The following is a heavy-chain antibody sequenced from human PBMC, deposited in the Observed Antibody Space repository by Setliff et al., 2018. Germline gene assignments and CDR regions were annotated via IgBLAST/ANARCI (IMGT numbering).Heavy chain of an antibody. CDR1: GGTFSSYA. CDR2: IIPIFGTA. CDR3: ARVALVVVIRNAFDI. J-gene: IGHJ3*02. V-gene: IGHV1-69*13. Sequence: SVKVSCKASGGTFSSYAISWVRQAPGQGLEWMGGIIPIFGTANYAQKFQGRVTITADESTSTAYMELGSLRSEDTAVYYCARVALVVVIRNAFDIWGQGTMVTVSS. D-gene: IGHD2-21*01.